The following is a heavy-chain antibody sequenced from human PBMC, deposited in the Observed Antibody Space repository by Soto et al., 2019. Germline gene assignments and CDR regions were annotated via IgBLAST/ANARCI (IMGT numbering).Heavy chain of an antibody. CDR1: GFTVSSYA. D-gene: IGHD3-10*01. Sequence: GSLRLSCAASGFTVSSYAMSWVRQAPGKGLEWVSAISGSGGSTYYADSVKGRFTISRDNSKNTLYLQMNSLRAEDTAVYYCAKVSMVRGGPLDYWGQGTLVTVSS. J-gene: IGHJ4*02. V-gene: IGHV3-23*01. CDR2: ISGSGGST. CDR3: AKVSMVRGGPLDY.